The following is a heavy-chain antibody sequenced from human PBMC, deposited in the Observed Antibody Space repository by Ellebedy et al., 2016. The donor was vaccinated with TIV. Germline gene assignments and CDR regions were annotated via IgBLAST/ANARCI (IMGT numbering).Heavy chain of an antibody. J-gene: IGHJ4*02. CDR1: GFTFSNYV. CDR3: AKGTTVTTRVGADS. V-gene: IGHV3-23*01. Sequence: GESLKISXAASGFTFSNYVMGWVRQTPGKGLEWVSSIGASGDTHYPDSVKGRFTISRDNSKNTLFLQLNSLRVEDTAVYYCAKGTTVTTRVGADSWGQGTLVIVSS. D-gene: IGHD4-17*01. CDR2: IGASGDT.